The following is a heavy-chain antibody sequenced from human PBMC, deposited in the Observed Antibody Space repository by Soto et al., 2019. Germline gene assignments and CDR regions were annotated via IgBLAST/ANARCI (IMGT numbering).Heavy chain of an antibody. J-gene: IGHJ4*02. CDR1: GYTFTSYG. CDR2: ISAYNGNT. Sequence: QVQLVQSGAEVKKPGASVKVSCKASGYTFTSYGISWVRQAPGQGLEWMGWISAYNGNTNYAQKLQGRVTMTTDTPTNTANMEMRSLRADDTAVYYCARSGVWEPRDYWGQGTLVTVSS. CDR3: ARSGVWEPRDY. V-gene: IGHV1-18*01. D-gene: IGHD1-26*01.